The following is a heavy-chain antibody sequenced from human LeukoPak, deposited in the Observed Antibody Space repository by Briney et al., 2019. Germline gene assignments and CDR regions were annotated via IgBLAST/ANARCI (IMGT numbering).Heavy chain of an antibody. D-gene: IGHD6-6*01. CDR3: ARGRLYSSWDY. CDR2: IYYSGST. CDR1: GASFSGYY. Sequence: SETLSLTCAVYGASFSGYYCSWIRQPPGKGLEWIGYIYYSGSTNYNPSLKSRVTISVDTSKNQFSLKLSSVTAADTAVYYCARGRLYSSWDYWGQGTLVTVSS. J-gene: IGHJ4*02. V-gene: IGHV4-59*01.